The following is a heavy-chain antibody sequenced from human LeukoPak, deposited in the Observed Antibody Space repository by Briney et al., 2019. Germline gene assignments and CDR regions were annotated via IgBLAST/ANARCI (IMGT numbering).Heavy chain of an antibody. CDR3: AKAEGYDFWSGYYNNWFDP. D-gene: IGHD3-3*01. J-gene: IGHJ5*02. CDR1: GFTFSSYA. V-gene: IGHV3-23*01. CDR2: ISGSGGST. Sequence: PGGSLRLSCAASGFTFSSYAMSWVRQAPGKGLEWVSAISGSGGSTYYADSVKGRFTISRDNSKNTLYLQMNSLRAEDTAVYYCAKAEGYDFWSGYYNNWFDPWGQGTLVTVSS.